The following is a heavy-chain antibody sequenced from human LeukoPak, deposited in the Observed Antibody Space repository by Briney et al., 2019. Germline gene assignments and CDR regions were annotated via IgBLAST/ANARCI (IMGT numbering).Heavy chain of an antibody. CDR2: IYYSGST. CDR1: GGSISSGGYY. CDR3: ARRVVVVAATLIDP. J-gene: IGHJ5*02. Sequence: SETLSLTCTVSGGSISSGGYYWSWIRQHAGKGLEWIGYIYYSGSTYYNPSLKSRVTISVETSKNQFSLKLSSVTAADTAVYYCARRVVVVAATLIDPWGQGTLVTVSS. V-gene: IGHV4-31*03. D-gene: IGHD2-15*01.